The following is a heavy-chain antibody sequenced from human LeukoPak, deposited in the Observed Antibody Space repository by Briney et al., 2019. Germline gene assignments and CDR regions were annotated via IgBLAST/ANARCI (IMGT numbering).Heavy chain of an antibody. D-gene: IGHD3-9*01. CDR1: GFTFDDYA. J-gene: IGHJ4*02. CDR3: AKGQYYDILTGYFDY. Sequence: GGSLRLSCAASGFTFDDYAMHWVRHAPGKGLEWVSLISGDGGSTYYADSVKGRFTISRDNSKNSLYLQMNSLRTEDTALYYCAKGQYYDILTGYFDYWGQGTLVTVSS. V-gene: IGHV3-43*02. CDR2: ISGDGGST.